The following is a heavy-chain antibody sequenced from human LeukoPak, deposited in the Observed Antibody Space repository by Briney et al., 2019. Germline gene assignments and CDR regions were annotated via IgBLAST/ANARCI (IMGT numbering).Heavy chain of an antibody. V-gene: IGHV4-61*01. J-gene: IGHJ4*02. D-gene: IGHD3-22*01. CDR2: IYYSGST. CDR3: ARVKTRGYYDSSGYYEFDY. Sequence: PSETLSLTCTVSGGSFSSGSYYWSWIRQPPGKGLEWIGYIYYSGSTNYNPSLKSRVTISVDTSKNQFSLKLSSVTAADTAVYYCARVKTRGYYDSSGYYEFDYWGQGTLVTVSS. CDR1: GGSFSSGSYY.